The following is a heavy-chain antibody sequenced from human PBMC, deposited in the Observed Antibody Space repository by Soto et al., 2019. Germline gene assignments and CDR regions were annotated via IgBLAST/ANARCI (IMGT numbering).Heavy chain of an antibody. CDR3: AKARRAVFGKSWFDP. CDR2: ISGSGDST. CDR1: GFTFSSYA. Sequence: GGSLRLSCAASGFTFSSYAMSWVRQAPGKGLEWVSAISGSGDSTYYADSVKGRFTISRDNSKNTLYLQMNSLRADDTAVYFCAKARRAVFGKSWFDPWGQGTLVTVSS. J-gene: IGHJ5*02. V-gene: IGHV3-23*01. D-gene: IGHD3-16*01.